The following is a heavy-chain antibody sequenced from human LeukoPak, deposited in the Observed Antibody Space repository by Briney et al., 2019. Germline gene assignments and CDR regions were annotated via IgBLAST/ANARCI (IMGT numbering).Heavy chain of an antibody. CDR1: GFTFTTYW. V-gene: IGHV3-7*01. CDR2: IKEDGSEK. CDR3: TRVGSSSSPNY. J-gene: IGHJ4*02. Sequence: GGSLRLSCSASGFTFTTYWMNWVRRAPGKGLEWVATIKEDGSEKYYVDSVKGRFTISRDNAKNSLYLQMNSLRAEGTAVYYCTRVGSSSSPNYWGQGTLVTVSS. D-gene: IGHD1-26*01.